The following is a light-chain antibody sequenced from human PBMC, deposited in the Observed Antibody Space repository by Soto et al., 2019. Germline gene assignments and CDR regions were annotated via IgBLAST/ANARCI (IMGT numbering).Light chain of an antibody. V-gene: IGLV2-14*01. CDR1: SSDVGGYNY. J-gene: IGLJ1*01. CDR3: NSYTSSSTYV. Sequence: QSALTQPASVSGSPGQSITISCTGTSSDVGGYNYVSWYQQHPVQAPKLMIYDVSNRPSGVANRFSGSKSGNTASLTISGLQAEDEADYYCNSYTSSSTYVSGTGTKVTVL. CDR2: DVS.